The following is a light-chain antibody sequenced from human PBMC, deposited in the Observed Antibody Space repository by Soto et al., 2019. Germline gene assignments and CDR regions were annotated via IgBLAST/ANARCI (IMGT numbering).Light chain of an antibody. CDR2: GAS. Sequence: EIVLTQSPGTLSLPPGERATLSCRASQSVSNNYLAWYQQKPGQAPRLLIYGASSRATGIPDRFSGSGSGTDFTLTISRLEPEDFAVYYCQQYGSSGTFGQGTKVDI. V-gene: IGKV3-20*01. CDR3: QQYGSSGT. J-gene: IGKJ1*01. CDR1: QSVSNNY.